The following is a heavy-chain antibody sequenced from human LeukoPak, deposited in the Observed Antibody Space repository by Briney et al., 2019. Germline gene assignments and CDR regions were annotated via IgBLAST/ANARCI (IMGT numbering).Heavy chain of an antibody. V-gene: IGHV3-53*01. CDR3: ATKGDSGWFFDY. Sequence: GGSPRLSCAACGFSVSSNYMSWVRQAPGKGLEWVSIIYSAGGGGTTYYADSVKGRFAISRDNSKNTLNLQMNSLRGEDTAVYYCATKGDSGWFFDYWGQGTLVTVSS. D-gene: IGHD6-19*01. CDR1: GFSVSSNY. CDR2: IYSAGGGGTT. J-gene: IGHJ4*02.